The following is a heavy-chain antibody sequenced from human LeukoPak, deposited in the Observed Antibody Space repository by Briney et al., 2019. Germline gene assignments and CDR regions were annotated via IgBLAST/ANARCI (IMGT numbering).Heavy chain of an antibody. CDR1: GYSISSGYY. CDR2: IYHSGST. D-gene: IGHD3-22*01. J-gene: IGHJ5*02. Sequence: SETLSLTCTVSGYSISSGYYWGWIRQPPGKGLEWIGSIYHSGSTYYNPSLKGRVTISVDTSKNQFSLKLSSVTAADTAVYYCVSIYDSSGYETWGQGTLVTVSS. CDR3: VSIYDSSGYET. V-gene: IGHV4-38-2*02.